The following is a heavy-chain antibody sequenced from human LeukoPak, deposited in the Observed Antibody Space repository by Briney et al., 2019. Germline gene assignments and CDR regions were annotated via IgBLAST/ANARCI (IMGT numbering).Heavy chain of an antibody. J-gene: IGHJ5*02. CDR3: ARHTRPTAAGTGFGPNWFDP. Sequence: PSETLSLTCTVSGVSISSSSYYWGWIRQPPGKGLEWIVSMAYSGSTYYNPSLKGRITISVDTSKNQFSLKLSSVTAADTAVYYCARHTRPTAAGTGFGPNWFDPWGQGALVTVSS. V-gene: IGHV4-39*01. D-gene: IGHD6-13*01. CDR2: MAYSGST. CDR1: GVSISSSSYY.